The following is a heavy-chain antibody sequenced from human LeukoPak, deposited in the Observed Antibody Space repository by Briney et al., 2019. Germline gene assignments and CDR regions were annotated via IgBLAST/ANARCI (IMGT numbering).Heavy chain of an antibody. V-gene: IGHV3-30*02. CDR2: IRSDGSNK. CDR3: AKSISGYDFLDY. CDR1: GFTFSSYA. Sequence: PGGSLRLSCAASGFTFSSYAMHWVRQAPGKGLEWVAFIRSDGSNKYYADSVKGRFTISRDNSKNTLYLQMNSLRAEDTAVYYCAKSISGYDFLDYWGQGTLVTVSS. D-gene: IGHD5-12*01. J-gene: IGHJ4*02.